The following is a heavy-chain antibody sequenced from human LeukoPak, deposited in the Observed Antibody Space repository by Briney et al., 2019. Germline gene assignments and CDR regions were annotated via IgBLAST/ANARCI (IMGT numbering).Heavy chain of an antibody. J-gene: IGHJ4*02. CDR3: ARGYSGYDPAYYFDC. D-gene: IGHD5-12*01. CDR2: IIPIFGTA. Sequence: SVKVSCKASGGTFSSYAISWVRQAPGQGLEWMGGIIPIFGTANYAQKFQGRVTITADESTSTAYMELSSLRSEDTAVYYCARGYSGYDPAYYFDCWGQGTLVTVSS. V-gene: IGHV1-69*13. CDR1: GGTFSSYA.